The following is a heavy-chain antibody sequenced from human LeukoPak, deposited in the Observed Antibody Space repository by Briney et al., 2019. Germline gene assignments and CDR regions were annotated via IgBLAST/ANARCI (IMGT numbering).Heavy chain of an antibody. Sequence: GGSLRLSCAASGFTFSSYAMSWVRQAPGKGLEWVSAISGSGGSTYYADSVKGRFTISRDNSKNTLYLQMNSLRAEDTAVYYCAKVHMYQLLIMTSYSWGPGALVTVSS. V-gene: IGHV3-23*01. CDR2: ISGSGGST. D-gene: IGHD2-2*01. J-gene: IGHJ4*02. CDR3: AKVHMYQLLIMTSYS. CDR1: GFTFSSYA.